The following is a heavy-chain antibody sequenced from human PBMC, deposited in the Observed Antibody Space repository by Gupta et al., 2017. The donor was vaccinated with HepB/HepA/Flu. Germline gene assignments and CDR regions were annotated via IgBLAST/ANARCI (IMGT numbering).Heavy chain of an antibody. CDR3: ARDFYYGGKPRGYYYGMDV. D-gene: IGHD2-15*01. V-gene: IGHV3-13*01. J-gene: IGHJ6*02. Sequence: YGAASGFTFSSYDMHWVRQATGKGLEWVSAIGTAGDTYYPGSVKGRFTISRENAKNSLYLQMNSLRAGDTAVYYCARDFYYGGKPRGYYYGMDVWGQGTTVTVSS. CDR2: IGTAGDT. CDR1: GFTFSSYD.